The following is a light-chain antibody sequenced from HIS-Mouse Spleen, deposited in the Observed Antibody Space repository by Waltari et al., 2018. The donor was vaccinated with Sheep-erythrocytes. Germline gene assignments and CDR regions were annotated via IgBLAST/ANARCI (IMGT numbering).Light chain of an antibody. CDR1: QSLLHSNGYNY. CDR2: LGS. CDR3: MQALQTPYT. V-gene: IGKV2-28*01. J-gene: IGKJ2*01. Sequence: DIVMTQSPLSLPVTPGEPASIPCRSSQSLLHSNGYNYLDWYLQKPGHSPQLLIYLGSNRASGVPDRFSGSGSGTDFTLKISRVEAEDVGVYYCMQALQTPYTFGQGTKLEIK.